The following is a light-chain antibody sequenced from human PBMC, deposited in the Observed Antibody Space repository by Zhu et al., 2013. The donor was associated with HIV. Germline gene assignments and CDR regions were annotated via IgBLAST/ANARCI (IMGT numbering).Light chain of an antibody. V-gene: IGLV1-44*01. CDR3: ATWDDSLNGVI. Sequence: QSVVTQPPSVSGTPGQRVAISCSGSVSNIGSNVVHWYQQVPGTAPKLLIYSNNERPSGVPDRFSASKSGTSASLAISGIQSEDEAYYYCATWDDSLNGVIFGGGTKVTVL. CDR1: VSNIGSNV. CDR2: SNN. J-gene: IGLJ2*01.